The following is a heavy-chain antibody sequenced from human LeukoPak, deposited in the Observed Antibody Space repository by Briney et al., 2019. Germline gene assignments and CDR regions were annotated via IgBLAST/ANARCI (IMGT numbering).Heavy chain of an antibody. V-gene: IGHV3-30*04. J-gene: IGHJ4*02. CDR3: ARVRYYDILTGYYGDGYFDY. Sequence: PGGSLRLSCAASGFSFSNYAMHWVRQAPGKGLKWVAVISADGSNEYYADSMKGRITISRDNSKSTLYLRMNSLRAEDTAVYYCARVRYYDILTGYYGDGYFDYWGQGTLVTVSS. D-gene: IGHD3-9*01. CDR1: GFSFSNYA. CDR2: ISADGSNE.